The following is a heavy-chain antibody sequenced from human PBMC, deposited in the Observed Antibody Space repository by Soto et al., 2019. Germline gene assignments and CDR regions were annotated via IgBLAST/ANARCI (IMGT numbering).Heavy chain of an antibody. CDR3: AAHWCGSSCRQGYFDY. CDR1: GGTFSSYA. V-gene: IGHV1-69*01. J-gene: IGHJ4*02. CDR2: IIPIFGTA. Sequence: QGQLVQSGAAVKKPGSSVKVSCKASGGTFSSYAISWVRQAPGQGLDWMGGIIPIFGTANYAQKFQGRVTITADESTSTAYMELSSLRSEDTAVYYCAAHWCGSSCRQGYFDYWGQGTLVTVSS. D-gene: IGHD6-13*01.